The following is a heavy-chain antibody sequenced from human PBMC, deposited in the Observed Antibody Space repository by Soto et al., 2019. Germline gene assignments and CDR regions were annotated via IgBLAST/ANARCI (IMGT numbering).Heavy chain of an antibody. CDR3: AGGASTYEFFPFDS. CDR2: MYHSGAT. CDR1: GDSIRNYF. Sequence: QVQLQESGPGLVKPSETLSLTCTVSGDSIRNYFWNWIRQPPGKGMEWIGNMYHSGATSSNPSLRSRVTISVDTSRSQVSLKLRSVTAVDTAVYYCAGGASTYEFFPFDSWGQGTLVTVSA. J-gene: IGHJ5*01. D-gene: IGHD3-10*01. V-gene: IGHV4-59*01.